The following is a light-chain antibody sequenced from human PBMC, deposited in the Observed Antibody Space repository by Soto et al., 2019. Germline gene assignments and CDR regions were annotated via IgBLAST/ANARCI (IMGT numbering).Light chain of an antibody. CDR1: QSVSSSY. V-gene: IGKV3D-20*02. CDR3: QQRSNWIT. CDR2: GAS. Sequence: EIVLTQSPGTLSLSPGERGTLSCRASQSVSSSYLAWYQQKPGQAPRLLIYGASSRATGIPDRFSGSGSGTDFTLTISSLEPEDFAVYYCQQRSNWITFGQGTRLEIK. J-gene: IGKJ5*01.